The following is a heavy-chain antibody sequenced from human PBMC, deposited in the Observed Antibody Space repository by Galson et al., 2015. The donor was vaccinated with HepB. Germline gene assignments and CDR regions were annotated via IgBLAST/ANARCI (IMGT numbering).Heavy chain of an antibody. J-gene: IGHJ4*02. CDR1: GYTFTSYG. D-gene: IGHD3-22*01. Sequence: SVKVSCKASGYTFTSYGISWVRQAPGQGLEWMGWISAYNGNTNYAQKLQGRVTMTTDTSTSTAYMELRSLRSDDTAVYYCARVFYYYDSSGYYGHGAFDYWGQGTLVTVSS. CDR2: ISAYNGNT. V-gene: IGHV1-18*04. CDR3: ARVFYYYDSSGYYGHGAFDY.